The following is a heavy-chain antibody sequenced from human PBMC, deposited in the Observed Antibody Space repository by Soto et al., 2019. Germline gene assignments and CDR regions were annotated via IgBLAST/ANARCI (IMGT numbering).Heavy chain of an antibody. CDR1: GGSISSYY. V-gene: IGHV4-59*01. J-gene: IGHJ6*03. CDR2: IYYSGST. D-gene: IGHD3-16*01. Sequence: PSETLSLTCTVSGGSISSYYLSWIRQPPGKGLEWIGYIYYSGSTNYNPSLKSRVTISVDTSKNQFSLKLSSVTAADTAVYYCARLSSFDYMDVWGKGTTVTVSS. CDR3: ARLSSFDYMDV.